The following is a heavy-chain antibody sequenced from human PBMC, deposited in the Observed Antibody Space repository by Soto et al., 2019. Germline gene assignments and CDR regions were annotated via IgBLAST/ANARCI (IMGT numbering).Heavy chain of an antibody. V-gene: IGHV1-8*02. CDR2: MNPNSGNT. Sequence: GASVKVSCKASGGTFSSYAINWGRQATGQGLEWMGWMNPNSGNTGYPQKFQGRVTMTRNTSISTAYMELSSLRFEDTAVYYCARSPPRVERNNYAGGWFDPWGQGTLVTGSS. CDR1: GGTFSSYA. CDR3: ARSPPRVERNNYAGGWFDP. J-gene: IGHJ5*02. D-gene: IGHD4-4*01.